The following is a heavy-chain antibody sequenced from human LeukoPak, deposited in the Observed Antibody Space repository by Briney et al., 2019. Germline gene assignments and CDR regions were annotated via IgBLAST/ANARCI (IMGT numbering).Heavy chain of an antibody. V-gene: IGHV3-23*01. D-gene: IGHD4-17*01. CDR2: IRGGGGSA. CDR3: ARDPNGDYIGAFDM. CDR1: GFTFSANA. Sequence: PGGSLRLSCTASGFTFSANAMMWVRQAPGQGPEWVSAIRGGGGSAFYADSVKGRFTISRDNSKYTLFLQMNSLRAEDTAVYYCARDPNGDYIGAFDMWGPGTMVTVSS. J-gene: IGHJ3*02.